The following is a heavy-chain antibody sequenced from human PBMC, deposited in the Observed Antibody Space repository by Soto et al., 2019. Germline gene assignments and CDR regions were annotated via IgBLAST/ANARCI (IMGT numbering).Heavy chain of an antibody. CDR1: GYTFTSYG. CDR3: ARIPSQYSAIDLDY. CDR2: ISAYNGDT. Sequence: QVQLVQSGAEVKKPGASVRVSCKASGYTFTSYGISWVRQAPGQGLEWMGWISAYNGDTNYAQKLQGRVTMTTDTSTSTAYMELRSLRSDDTAVYYWARIPSQYSAIDLDYWGQGTLVTVSS. J-gene: IGHJ4*02. D-gene: IGHD2-15*01. V-gene: IGHV1-18*01.